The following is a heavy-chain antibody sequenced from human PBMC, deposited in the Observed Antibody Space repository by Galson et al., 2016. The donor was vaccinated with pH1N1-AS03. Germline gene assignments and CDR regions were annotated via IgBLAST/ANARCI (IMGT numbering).Heavy chain of an antibody. CDR1: GFSFSASW. J-gene: IGHJ6*03. CDR2: IRQDGSEK. CDR3: ARRRNPLGFHHYYYMDV. V-gene: IGHV3-7*03. Sequence: SLRLSCAASGFSFSASWMSWVRQAPGKGLEWVANIRQDGSEKYYVDSVEGRFTISRDNAKNSLYLQMNSLRDEDRAVYYCARRRNPLGFHHYYYMDVWGKGTTVTVSS. D-gene: IGHD3-10*01.